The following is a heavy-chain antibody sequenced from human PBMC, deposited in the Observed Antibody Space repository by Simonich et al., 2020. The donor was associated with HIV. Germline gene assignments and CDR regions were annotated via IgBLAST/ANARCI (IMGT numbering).Heavy chain of an antibody. D-gene: IGHD6-13*01. CDR3: ARLTAGGLGEYFQH. J-gene: IGHJ1*01. CDR2: INHSGNK. CDR1: GGSFSGYY. V-gene: IGHV4-34*01. Sequence: QVQLQQWGAGLLKPSETLSLTCAVYGGSFSGYYWSWIRQPPGKGLEWIGEINHSGNKHYNPSLKSRVTISVDTSKNQFSLKLSSVTAADTAVYYCARLTAGGLGEYFQHWGQGTLVTVSS.